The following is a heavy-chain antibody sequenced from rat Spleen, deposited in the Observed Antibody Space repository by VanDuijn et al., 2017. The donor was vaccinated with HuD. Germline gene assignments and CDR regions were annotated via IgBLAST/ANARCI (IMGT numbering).Heavy chain of an antibody. Sequence: EVQLVESGGGLVQPGRSLKLSCAASGFTFSNYGMHWIRQAPGEGLEWISFISPDGGTTYYPDSVKGRFTISRDNAKSSLYLQMNSLKSEDTATYYCARRDYYAGTYWDYWGQGVMVTVSS. CDR1: GFTFSNYG. CDR3: ARRDYYAGTYWDY. J-gene: IGHJ2*01. CDR2: ISPDGGTT. V-gene: IGHV5-19*01. D-gene: IGHD1-12*02.